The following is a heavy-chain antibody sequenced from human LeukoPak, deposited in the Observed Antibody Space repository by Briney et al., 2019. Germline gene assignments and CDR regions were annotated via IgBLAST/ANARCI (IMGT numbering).Heavy chain of an antibody. CDR3: ASRYSSSRRADWFDP. CDR2: IYYSGST. CDR1: GGSISSSSYY. V-gene: IGHV4-39*01. J-gene: IGHJ5*02. D-gene: IGHD6-13*01. Sequence: SETLSLTCTVSGGSISSSSYYWGWIRQPPGKGPEWIGSIYYSGSTYNNPSLKSRVTISVDTSKNQFSLKLSSVTAADTAVYYCASRYSSSRRADWFDPWGQGTLVTVSS.